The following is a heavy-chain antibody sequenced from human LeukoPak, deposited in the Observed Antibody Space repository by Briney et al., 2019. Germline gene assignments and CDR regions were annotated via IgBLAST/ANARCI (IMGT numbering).Heavy chain of an antibody. CDR2: IYTSGST. D-gene: IGHD2-21*02. V-gene: IGHV4-61*02. CDR1: GGSISSGSYS. Sequence: ASQTLSLTCTVSGGSISSGSYSWSWIRQPAGKGLEWIGRIYTSGSTNYNPSLKSRVTISVDTSKNQFSLKLSSVTAADTAVYYCARGDLLGAFDIWGQGTMVTVSS. CDR3: ARGDLLGAFDI. J-gene: IGHJ3*02.